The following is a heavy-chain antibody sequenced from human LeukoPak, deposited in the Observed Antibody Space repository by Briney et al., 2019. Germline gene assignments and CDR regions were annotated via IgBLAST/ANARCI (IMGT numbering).Heavy chain of an antibody. V-gene: IGHV1-24*01. J-gene: IGHJ4*02. D-gene: IGHD3-16*02. CDR2: FDPEDGET. Sequence: ASVKVSCKVSGYTLTELSMHWVRQAPGKGLEWMGGFDPEDGETIYAQKFQGRVTMTEDTSTDTAYMELSSLRSEDTAVYYCATRRYVWGSHRWDFDYWGQGTLVTVSS. CDR3: ATRRYVWGSHRWDFDY. CDR1: GYTLTELS.